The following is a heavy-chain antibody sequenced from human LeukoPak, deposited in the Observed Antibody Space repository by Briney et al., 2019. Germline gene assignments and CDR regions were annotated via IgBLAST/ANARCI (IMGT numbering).Heavy chain of an antibody. J-gene: IGHJ4*02. V-gene: IGHV4-59*08. CDR2: IYHDGST. CDR1: GGSIGDYF. Sequence: SETLSLTCTVSGGSIGDYFWSWIRQPPGKGLEWIGFIYHDGSTNYNSPLKSRTTISLDTPNNQFSLKLSAVTAADTAIYYCARHMRVGGFGGSDYWGQGSLVTVSS. D-gene: IGHD3-10*01. CDR3: ARHMRVGGFGGSDY.